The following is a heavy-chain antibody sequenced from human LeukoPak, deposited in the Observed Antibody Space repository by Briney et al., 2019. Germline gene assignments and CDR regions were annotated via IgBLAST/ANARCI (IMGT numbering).Heavy chain of an antibody. D-gene: IGHD6-19*01. CDR1: GGSISNHY. J-gene: IGHJ4*01. CDR3: ARGGWSLDF. CDR2: IHYTGTT. V-gene: IGHV4-59*11. Sequence: PSETLSLTCTVSGGSISNHYWSWIRQTPGKGLEWIGYIHYTGTTNYNPTLKSRVTISVDMSKNQFSLNIDSVTAADTAVYYCARGGWSLDFWGHGTLVTVSS.